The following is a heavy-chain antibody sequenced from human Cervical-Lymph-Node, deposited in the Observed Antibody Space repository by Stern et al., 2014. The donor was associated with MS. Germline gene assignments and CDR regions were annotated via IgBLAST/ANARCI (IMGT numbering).Heavy chain of an antibody. J-gene: IGHJ4*02. CDR3: ARLSTAVDF. Sequence: VQLVESGPGLVKPSETLSLTCAVSGGSISSRYWGWIRQPTGKGLEWIGLISHSGDTKYNPSLQSRVTISLDTSKNQFSLKVTSVTAADTAVYYCARLSTAVDFWGQGTLVTVSS. CDR1: GGSISSRY. V-gene: IGHV4-59*08. CDR2: ISHSGDT.